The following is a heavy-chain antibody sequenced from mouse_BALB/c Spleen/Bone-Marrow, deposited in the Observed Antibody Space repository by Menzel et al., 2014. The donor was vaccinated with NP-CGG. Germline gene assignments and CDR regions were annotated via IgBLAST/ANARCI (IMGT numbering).Heavy chain of an antibody. CDR1: GYTFTSYW. CDR3: ASYRGAY. CDR2: INPSNGRT. V-gene: IGHV1S81*02. Sequence: QVQLQQSGAELVKPGASVELSCKASGYTFTSYWMHWVKQRPGQGLERIGEINPSNGRTNYNEKFKIKATLTVDKSSSTAYMQLSSLTSEDSAVYYCASYRGAYWGQGTLVTVSA. J-gene: IGHJ3*01. D-gene: IGHD2-12*01.